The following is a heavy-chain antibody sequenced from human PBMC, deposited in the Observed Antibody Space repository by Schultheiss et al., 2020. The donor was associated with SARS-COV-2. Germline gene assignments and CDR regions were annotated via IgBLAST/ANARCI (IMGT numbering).Heavy chain of an antibody. Sequence: ASVKVSCKASGGTFIIYPINWVRQAPGQRLDWMGWINGGSGNTKYSQKFQGRVTITRDISANTAYMELSSLRSEDTSVYFCARGWTTVTLESWGQGTLVTVSS. V-gene: IGHV1-3*01. J-gene: IGHJ5*02. CDR1: GGTFIIYP. CDR3: ARGWTTVTLES. D-gene: IGHD4-17*01. CDR2: INGGSGNT.